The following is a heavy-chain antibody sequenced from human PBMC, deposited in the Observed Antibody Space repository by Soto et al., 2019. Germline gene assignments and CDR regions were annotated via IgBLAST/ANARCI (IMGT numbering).Heavy chain of an antibody. Sequence: GGSLRLSCAVSGLPVSSYGMHWVRQAPGKGLEWVAVIWYDGSNKYYADSVKGRFTISRDNSKNTLYLQMNSLRAEDTAVYYCARDPINGGNARPLDYWGQGTLVTVSS. V-gene: IGHV3-33*08. CDR3: ARDPINGGNARPLDY. CDR2: IWYDGSNK. CDR1: GLPVSSYG. J-gene: IGHJ4*02. D-gene: IGHD2-15*01.